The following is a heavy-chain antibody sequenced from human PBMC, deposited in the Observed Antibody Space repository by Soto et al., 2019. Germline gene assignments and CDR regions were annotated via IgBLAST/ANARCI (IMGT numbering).Heavy chain of an antibody. V-gene: IGHV4-59*02. CDR2: VYPSGTS. D-gene: IGHD1-26*01. CDR1: GASVNSHY. Sequence: PSETLCLTCVFSGASVNSHYWHWIRQPPGQGLEWVGSVYPSGTSNYNPSLKSRLTISLDTSKNQFSLTLNSVTAADTAVYFCAREYGTYSGSPFDSWGQGTLVTVSS. CDR3: AREYGTYSGSPFDS. J-gene: IGHJ4*02.